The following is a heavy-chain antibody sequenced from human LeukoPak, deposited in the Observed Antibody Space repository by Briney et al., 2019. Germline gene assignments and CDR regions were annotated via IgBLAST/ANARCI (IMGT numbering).Heavy chain of an antibody. Sequence: ASVKVSCKTSGYTFPNYDINWVRQATGQGLEWMGWMNPNSGSTGYAQKFQGRVTITRNTSITTAYMELSSLRSDDTAVYFCARGPKWSGSYYYFDFWGQGTLVTVSS. CDR1: GYTFPNYD. J-gene: IGHJ4*02. D-gene: IGHD1-26*01. V-gene: IGHV1-8*01. CDR3: ARGPKWSGSYYYFDF. CDR2: MNPNSGST.